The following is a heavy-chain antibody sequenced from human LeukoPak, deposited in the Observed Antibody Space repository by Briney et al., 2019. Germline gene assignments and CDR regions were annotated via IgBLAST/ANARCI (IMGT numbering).Heavy chain of an antibody. J-gene: IGHJ4*02. CDR3: ARRRGGSYTFDY. CDR1: GGSISSYY. D-gene: IGHD1-26*01. V-gene: IGHV4-59*08. CDR2: IYYSGST. Sequence: SETLSLTCTVSGGSISSYYWSWIRQPPGKGLEWIGYIYYSGSTNYNPSLKSRVTISVDTSKNQFSLKLSSVTAADTAVYYCARRRGGSYTFDYWGQGTLVTVSS.